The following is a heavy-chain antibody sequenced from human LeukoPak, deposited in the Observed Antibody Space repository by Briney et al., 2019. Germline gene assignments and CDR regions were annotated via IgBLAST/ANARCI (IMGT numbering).Heavy chain of an antibody. V-gene: IGHV4-59*01. Sequence: PSETLSLTCTVSGGSMSRYYWSWIRQSPGKDLEWIAYIYYSGTTHYNPSLKCRVTISIDTSKNQFSLGLSSVTAADTAVYYCVRGFGEVIRSDYYYYGMDVWGQGTTVSVTS. J-gene: IGHJ6*02. CDR2: IYYSGTT. D-gene: IGHD3-3*01. CDR3: VRGFGEVIRSDYYYYGMDV. CDR1: GGSMSRYY.